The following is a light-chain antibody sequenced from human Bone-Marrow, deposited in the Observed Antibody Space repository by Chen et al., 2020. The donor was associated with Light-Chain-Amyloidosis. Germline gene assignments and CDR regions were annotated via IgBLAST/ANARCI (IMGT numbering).Light chain of an antibody. CDR3: SAWDSSLNTRV. V-gene: IGLV10-54*01. Sequence: QAGLTQPPSVSQGLRQPATLTCTGNSNNVGDQGAAWLQQHQGHPPKLRSYRSNNRPSGISERLSASRSGNTASLTIVGLQTEDEADYYCSAWDSSLNTRVFGGGTELTVL. CDR2: RSN. J-gene: IGLJ2*01. CDR1: SNNVGDQG.